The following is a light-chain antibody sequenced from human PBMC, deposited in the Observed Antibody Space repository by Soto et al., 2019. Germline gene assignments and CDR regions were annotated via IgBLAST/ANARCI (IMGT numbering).Light chain of an antibody. J-gene: IGKJ2*01. CDR3: LQFHNFPPT. V-gene: IGKV1-9*01. Sequence: DIQLTQSPSFLSASLGDRVTITCRASQDIRSYLAWFQQKPGKAPKLLIYAASTLQSGVPPRFSGRGSGTEFTITISSLQPEDFATHYCLQFHNFPPTFGQGTKLEIK. CDR2: AAS. CDR1: QDIRSY.